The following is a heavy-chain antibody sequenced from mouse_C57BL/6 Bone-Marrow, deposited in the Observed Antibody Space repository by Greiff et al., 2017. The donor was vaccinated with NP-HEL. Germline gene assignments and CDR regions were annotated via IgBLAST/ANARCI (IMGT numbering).Heavy chain of an antibody. CDR2: IHPNSGST. CDR1: GYTFTSYW. J-gene: IGHJ2*01. D-gene: IGHD1-1*01. V-gene: IGHV1-64*01. Sequence: QVQLQQPGAELVKPGASVKLSCKASGYTFTSYWMHWVKQRPGQGLEWIGMIHPNSGSTNYNEKFKSKATLTVDKSSSTAYMQLSSLTSEDSAVYYCARRDYYGSPFDYWGQGTTLTVSS. CDR3: ARRDYYGSPFDY.